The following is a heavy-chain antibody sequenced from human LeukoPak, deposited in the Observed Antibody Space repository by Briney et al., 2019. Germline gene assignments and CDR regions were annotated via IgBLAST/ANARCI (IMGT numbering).Heavy chain of an antibody. CDR3: AREEDQLPSNYYYYYMDV. D-gene: IGHD2-2*01. J-gene: IGHJ6*03. V-gene: IGHV3-30*02. CDR2: IRFDGAEK. Sequence: GGSLRLSCSASGFTFSSYGMHSVRQAPGKGLEWVAFIRFDGAEKYYVDSVKGRFTIPRDNSKNRLYLQMNSLKSEDTAVYYCAREEDQLPSNYYYYYMDVWGKGTTVTVSS. CDR1: GFTFSSYG.